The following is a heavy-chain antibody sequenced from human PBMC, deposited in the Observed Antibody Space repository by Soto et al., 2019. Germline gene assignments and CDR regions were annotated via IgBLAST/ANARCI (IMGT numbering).Heavy chain of an antibody. CDR3: ARDVGYGGNNQFDH. V-gene: IGHV6-1*01. D-gene: IGHD4-17*01. J-gene: IGHJ5*02. CDR2: TYYRSKWYN. CDR1: VDSVSSNSAA. Sequence: SQTLSLTCAISVDSVSSNSAAWNWIRQSPARGLEWLGRTYYRSKWYNDYAVSVKSRITINPDTSKNQFSLQLNSVTPEDTAVYYCARDVGYGGNNQFDHWGQGTLVTVSS.